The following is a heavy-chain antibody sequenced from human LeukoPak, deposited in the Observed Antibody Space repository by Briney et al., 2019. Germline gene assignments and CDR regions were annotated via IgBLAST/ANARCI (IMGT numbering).Heavy chain of an antibody. J-gene: IGHJ5*02. CDR1: GGSISSYY. CDR3: ARHSGVQLWNPNWFDP. V-gene: IGHV4-59*08. D-gene: IGHD5-18*01. CDR2: IYYSGST. Sequence: SETLSLTCTVSGGSISSYYWSWIRQPPGKGLEWIGFIYYSGSTNYNPSLKSRVTISVDTSKNQFSLELSSVTAADTAVYYCARHSGVQLWNPNWFDPWGQGTLVTVSS.